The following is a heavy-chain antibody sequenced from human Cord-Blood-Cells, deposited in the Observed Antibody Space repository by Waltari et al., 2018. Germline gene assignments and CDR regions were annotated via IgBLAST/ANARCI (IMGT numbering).Heavy chain of an antibody. Sequence: EVQLVESGGGLVQPGGSLKLSCAASGFTFSGSAMHWVRQASGKGLEWVGRIRSKANSYGTAYAASVKGRFTISRDDSKNTAYLQMNSLKTEDTAVYYCTSFGGVIVNDYWGQGTLVTVSS. J-gene: IGHJ4*02. CDR1: GFTFSGSA. CDR2: IRSKANSYGT. D-gene: IGHD3-16*02. V-gene: IGHV3-73*02. CDR3: TSFGGVIVNDY.